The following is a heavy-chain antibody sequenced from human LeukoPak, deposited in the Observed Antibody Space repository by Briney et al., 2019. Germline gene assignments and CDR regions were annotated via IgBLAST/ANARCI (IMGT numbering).Heavy chain of an antibody. Sequence: GGSLRLSCAASGFTFSSYTMNWVRQAPGKGLEWVSAISGSGDVTYYADSVKGRFTISRDNSKNTLYLQVNSLRAEDTAVYYCARDGANRGIYFDYWGQGTLVTVSS. CDR3: ARDGANRGIYFDY. CDR2: ISGSGDVT. D-gene: IGHD7-27*01. J-gene: IGHJ4*02. CDR1: GFTFSSYT. V-gene: IGHV3-23*01.